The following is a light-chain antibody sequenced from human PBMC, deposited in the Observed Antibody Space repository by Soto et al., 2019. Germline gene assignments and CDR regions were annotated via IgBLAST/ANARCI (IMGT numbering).Light chain of an antibody. Sequence: DIQMTQSPSTLSASLGDRVTXTXRASRNIERWLAWYQQKPGRAPKLLISDASTLETGVPSRFSGGGSGTEFTLTISNLQADDFATYYCQHCDTYWAFGPGTRVEVE. CDR1: RNIERW. CDR3: QHCDTYWA. J-gene: IGKJ1*01. CDR2: DAS. V-gene: IGKV1-5*01.